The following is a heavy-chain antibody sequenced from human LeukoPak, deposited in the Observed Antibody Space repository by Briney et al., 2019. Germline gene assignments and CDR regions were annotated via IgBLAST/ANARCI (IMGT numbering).Heavy chain of an antibody. Sequence: AGGSLRLSCAASGFTFSSYWMSWVRQAPGKGLEWVANIKQDGSEKYYVDSVKGRFTISRDNAKNSLYLQMNSLRAEDTAVYYCARDTIRGGDGLDLWGQGTMVTVSS. CDR1: GFTFSSYW. CDR3: ARDTIRGGDGLDL. CDR2: IKQDGSEK. V-gene: IGHV3-7*01. D-gene: IGHD5-24*01. J-gene: IGHJ3*01.